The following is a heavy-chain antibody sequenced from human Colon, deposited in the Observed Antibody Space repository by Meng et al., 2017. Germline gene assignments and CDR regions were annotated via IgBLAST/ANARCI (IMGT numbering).Heavy chain of an antibody. D-gene: IGHD2-15*01. Sequence: GSSLKISCAASGFSFSNFAMTWVRQAPGKGLEWVSTIGADGDTSFADHVQGRFTVSRDNSKSTFYLQMDSLRAEDTALYHCARDRVVESTGDACDIWGQGTMVTVSS. J-gene: IGHJ3*02. CDR1: GFSFSNFA. CDR3: ARDRVVESTGDACDI. V-gene: IGHV3-23*01. CDR2: IGADGDT.